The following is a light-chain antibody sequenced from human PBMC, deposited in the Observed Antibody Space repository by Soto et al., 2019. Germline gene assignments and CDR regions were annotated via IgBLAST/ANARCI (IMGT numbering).Light chain of an antibody. CDR1: QSVSSSY. Sequence: EIVLTQSPGTLSLSPGERGTLSCRASQSVSSSYLAWYQQKPGQAPRLLIYGASSRATGIPDRFCGSGSGTDFTLTIRRLEPEDFATYYCQQYYDYSTFGQGTKVEIK. CDR2: GAS. V-gene: IGKV3-20*01. CDR3: QQYYDYST. J-gene: IGKJ1*01.